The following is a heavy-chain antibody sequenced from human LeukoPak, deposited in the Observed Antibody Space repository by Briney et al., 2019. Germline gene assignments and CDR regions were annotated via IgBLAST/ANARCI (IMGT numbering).Heavy chain of an antibody. D-gene: IGHD3-16*02. Sequence: SETLSLICTVSGGSISSYYWSWIRQPPGKGLEWIGYIYYSGSTNYNPSLKSRVTISVDTSKNQFSLKLSSVTAADTAVYYCARHYSNVWGSYRYPFYDYWGQGTLVTVSP. J-gene: IGHJ4*02. CDR2: IYYSGST. CDR3: ARHYSNVWGSYRYPFYDY. CDR1: GGSISSYY. V-gene: IGHV4-59*08.